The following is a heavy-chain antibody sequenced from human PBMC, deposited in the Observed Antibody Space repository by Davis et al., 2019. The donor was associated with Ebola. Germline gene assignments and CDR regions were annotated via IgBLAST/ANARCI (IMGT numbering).Heavy chain of an antibody. CDR1: GFTFSSYW. CDR2: INSDGSST. Sequence: GESLKISCAASGFTFSSYWMHWVRQAPGKGLVWVSRINSDGSSTSYADSVKGRFTISRDNAKNSLHLQMDGLRVEDTAVYYCARPDRSIKTTPGYWGQGTLVTVSS. CDR3: ARPDRSIKTTPGY. J-gene: IGHJ4*02. V-gene: IGHV3-74*01. D-gene: IGHD1-1*01.